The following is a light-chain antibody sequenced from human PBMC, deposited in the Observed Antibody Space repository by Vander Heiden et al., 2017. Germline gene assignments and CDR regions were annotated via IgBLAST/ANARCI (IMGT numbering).Light chain of an antibody. CDR3: QQSYSAPHT. Sequence: DIQLAQSPSSLSASIGDRVTIPCRASQSIDSYLNWFQQKPGKAPKLLIYTAYSLQSGVPSRFTGSGSATDFTLTISSLQAEDFATYFCQQSYSAPHTFGQGTKVEMK. CDR1: QSIDSY. J-gene: IGKJ2*01. CDR2: TAY. V-gene: IGKV1-39*01.